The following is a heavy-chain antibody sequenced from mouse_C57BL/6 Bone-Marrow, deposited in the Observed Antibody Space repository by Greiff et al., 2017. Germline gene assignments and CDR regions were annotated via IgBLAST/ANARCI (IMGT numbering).Heavy chain of an antibody. D-gene: IGHD4-1*02. J-gene: IGHJ2*01. CDR1: GYSFTSYW. CDR3: ANFYYVDY. Sequence: VQLQQPGAELVKPGASVKLSCKASGYSFTSYWMHWVKQRPGQGLEWIGMIHPNSGSTNYNDKFTIKATLTGDKSSSTAYMQLSSLTSEDSAVYYCANFYYVDYWGQGTTLTVSA. CDR2: IHPNSGST. V-gene: IGHV1-64*01.